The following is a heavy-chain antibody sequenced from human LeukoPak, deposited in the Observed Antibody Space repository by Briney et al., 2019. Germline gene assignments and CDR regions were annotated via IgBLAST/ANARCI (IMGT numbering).Heavy chain of an antibody. J-gene: IGHJ6*02. CDR2: IYSGGST. Sequence: GGSLRLSCAASGFTVSSNYVNWVRQAPGKGLEWVSVIYSGGSTYYADSVKGRFTISRDNSKNTLYLQMNSLRAEDTAVYYCARDASVAGTHYYGMDVWGQGTTVTVSS. D-gene: IGHD6-19*01. CDR1: GFTVSSNY. CDR3: ARDASVAGTHYYGMDV. V-gene: IGHV3-66*02.